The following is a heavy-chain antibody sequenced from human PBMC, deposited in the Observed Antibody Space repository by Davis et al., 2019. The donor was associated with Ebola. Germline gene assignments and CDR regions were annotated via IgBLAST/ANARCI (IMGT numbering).Heavy chain of an antibody. D-gene: IGHD1-20*01. CDR1: GFTFSNAW. CDR2: IKSKTDGGTT. J-gene: IGHJ5*02. V-gene: IGHV3-15*01. CDR3: TTVGITGTGRWFDP. Sequence: GESLKISCAASGFTFSNAWMSWVRQAPGKGLEWVGRIKSKTDGGTTDYAAPVKGRFTISRDDSKNTLYLQMNSLKTEDTAVYYCTTVGITGTGRWFDPWGQGTLVTVSS.